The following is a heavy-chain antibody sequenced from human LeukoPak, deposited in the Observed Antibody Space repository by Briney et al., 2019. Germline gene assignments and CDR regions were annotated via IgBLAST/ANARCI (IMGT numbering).Heavy chain of an antibody. CDR3: ARVEGYGSGDYFDY. V-gene: IGHV1-69*13. D-gene: IGHD3-10*01. Sequence: SVKVSCKASGGTFSSYAISWVRQAPGQGLEWMGGIIPIFGTANYAQKFQGRVTITADESTSTAYMELSSLRSEDTAVYYCARVEGYGSGDYFDYWGQGALVTVSS. J-gene: IGHJ4*02. CDR2: IIPIFGTA. CDR1: GGTFSSYA.